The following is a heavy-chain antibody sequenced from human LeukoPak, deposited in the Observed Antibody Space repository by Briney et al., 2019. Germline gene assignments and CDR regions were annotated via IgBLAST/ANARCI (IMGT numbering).Heavy chain of an antibody. V-gene: IGHV5-51*01. CDR1: GYSFTYYW. D-gene: IGHD6-6*01. J-gene: IGHJ6*03. CDR3: GGQEYSSISHMDV. Sequence: GASMQISCTASGYSFTYYWIGWVRHMPGKGLEWMGIIYPGDSDTRYSPSFHGQVTISADKSISTAYQQWISLKASDTAMYYGGGQEYSSISHMDVWGKGTTVTVSS. CDR2: IYPGDSDT.